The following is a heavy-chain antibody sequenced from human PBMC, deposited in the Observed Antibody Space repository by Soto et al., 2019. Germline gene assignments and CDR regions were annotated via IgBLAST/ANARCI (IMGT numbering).Heavy chain of an antibody. D-gene: IGHD3-22*01. CDR3: ASPMGSSGYSGPDAFDI. CDR2: IIPIFGTA. J-gene: IGHJ3*02. CDR1: GGTFSSYA. V-gene: IGHV1-69*01. Sequence: QVQLVQSGAEVKKPGSSVKVSCKASGGTFSSYAISWVRQAPGQGLEWMGGIIPIFGTANYAQKFQGRVTITADESTSTAYMELSSLRSEDTAVYYCASPMGSSGYSGPDAFDIWGQGTMVTVSS.